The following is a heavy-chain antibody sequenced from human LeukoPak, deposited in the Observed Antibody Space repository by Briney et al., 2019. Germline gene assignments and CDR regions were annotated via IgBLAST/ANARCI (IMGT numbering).Heavy chain of an antibody. D-gene: IGHD3-22*01. CDR2: INHSGST. J-gene: IGHJ5*02. Sequence: PSETLSLTCAVYGGSFSGYYWSWIRQPPGKGLEGIGEINHSGSTNYNPSLKSRVTISVDTSKNQFSLKLSSVTAADTAVYYCARGTYYYDSSGYYSNWFDPWGQGTLVTVSS. CDR1: GGSFSGYY. V-gene: IGHV4-34*01. CDR3: ARGTYYYDSSGYYSNWFDP.